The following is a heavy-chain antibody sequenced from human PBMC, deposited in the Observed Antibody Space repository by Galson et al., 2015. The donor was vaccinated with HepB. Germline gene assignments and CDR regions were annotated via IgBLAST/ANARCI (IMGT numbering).Heavy chain of an antibody. CDR2: ISSSGSTI. CDR3: ARAVEKYYHILYGRFFGLDV. Sequence: SLRLSCAASGFTFSSYEMNWVRQAPGKGLEWVSYISSSGSTIYYADSVKGRFTISRDNAKNSLYLQMNSLRADDTAVYFCARAVEKYYHILYGRFFGLDVWGQGTTVTVSS. J-gene: IGHJ6*02. D-gene: IGHD3-9*01. V-gene: IGHV3-48*03. CDR1: GFTFSSYE.